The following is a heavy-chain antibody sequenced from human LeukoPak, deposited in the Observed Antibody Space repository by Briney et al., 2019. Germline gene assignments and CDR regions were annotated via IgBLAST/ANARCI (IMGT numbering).Heavy chain of an antibody. CDR2: IIPILGIA. Sequence: SVKVSYKASGGTFSSYAISWVRQAPGQGLEWMGRIIPILGIANYAQKFQGRVTITADKSTSTAYMELSSLRSEDTAVYYCARDWGAGGMATVTKLYYYGMDVWGQGTTVTVSS. V-gene: IGHV1-69*04. CDR1: GGTFSSYA. CDR3: ARDWGAGGMATVTKLYYYGMDV. D-gene: IGHD4-17*01. J-gene: IGHJ6*02.